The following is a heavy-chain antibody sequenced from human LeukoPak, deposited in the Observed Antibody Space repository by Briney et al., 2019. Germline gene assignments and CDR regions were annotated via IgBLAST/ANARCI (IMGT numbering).Heavy chain of an antibody. CDR2: SYYSGST. Sequence: SETLSLTCTVSGGSISSSSYYWGWIRQPPGKGLEWIRSSYYSGSTYYNPSLKSRVTISVDTSKNQFSLKLSSVTATDTAVYYCARTSGSYLKWFDPWGQGTLVTVSS. CDR3: ARTSGSYLKWFDP. V-gene: IGHV4-39*01. J-gene: IGHJ5*02. CDR1: GGSISSSSYY. D-gene: IGHD3-10*01.